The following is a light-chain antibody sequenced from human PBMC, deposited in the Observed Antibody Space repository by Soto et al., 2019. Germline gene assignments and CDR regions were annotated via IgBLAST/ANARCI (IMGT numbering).Light chain of an antibody. CDR2: AAS. CDR3: QPTKVFPLT. CDR1: QDINTY. J-gene: IGKJ4*01. Sequence: DIQMTQSPSSLSASEGDRVTITCRARQDINTYLPWYQQFPGKAPKLLIFAASTLQSGVPSRFSASESGTHFTLHVGGLQPEDAATYYCQPTKVFPLTFGGGTKVEIK. V-gene: IGKV1-12*01.